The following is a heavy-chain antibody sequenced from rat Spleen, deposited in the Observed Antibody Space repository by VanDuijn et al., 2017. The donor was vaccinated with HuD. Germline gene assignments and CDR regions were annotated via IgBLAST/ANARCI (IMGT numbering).Heavy chain of an antibody. D-gene: IGHD1-10*01. CDR1: GFTFTNFP. V-gene: IGHV5-46*01. J-gene: IGHJ2*01. CDR3: TRGGNYDFDY. CDR2: ITAGGGGT. Sequence: EVQLVESGGGLVQPGRSLHLSCAASGFTFTNFPMAWVRQAPKKGLEWVASITAGGGGTYYTDSVKDRFTISTDNAKSTLYLQMNSLRSEDTATYYCTRGGNYDFDYWGQGVVVTVSS.